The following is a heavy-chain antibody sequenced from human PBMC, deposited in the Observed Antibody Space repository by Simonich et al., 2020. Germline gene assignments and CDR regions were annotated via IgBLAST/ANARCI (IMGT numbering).Heavy chain of an antibody. CDR2: INPSGGRT. CDR3: ARDWYYYDSSGYYSDAFDI. J-gene: IGHJ3*02. D-gene: IGHD3-22*01. V-gene: IGHV1-46*01. Sequence: QVQLVQSGAEVKKPGASVKVSCKASGYPFTSYYMHWVRKAPGTGLEWMGIINPSGGRTSYEQKVKGRVTMTRGTSTSTVYMELSSLRSEDTGVYYCARDWYYYDSSGYYSDAFDIWGQGTMVTVSS. CDR1: GYPFTSYY.